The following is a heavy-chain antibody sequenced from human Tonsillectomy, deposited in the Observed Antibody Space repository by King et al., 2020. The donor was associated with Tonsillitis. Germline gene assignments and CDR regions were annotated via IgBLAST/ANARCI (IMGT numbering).Heavy chain of an antibody. V-gene: IGHV3-30*18. CDR1: GFTFSSYG. Sequence: VQLVESGGGVVQPGRSLRLSCAASGFTFSSYGMHWVRQAPGKGLEWVAVISYDGSNKYYADSVKGRFTISRDNSKNTLYLQMNSLRADDTAVYYCVKGGGPSYDFWSGSPIYYYYGMDVWGQGTTVSVSS. D-gene: IGHD3-3*01. CDR2: ISYDGSNK. CDR3: VKGGGPSYDFWSGSPIYYYYGMDV. J-gene: IGHJ6*02.